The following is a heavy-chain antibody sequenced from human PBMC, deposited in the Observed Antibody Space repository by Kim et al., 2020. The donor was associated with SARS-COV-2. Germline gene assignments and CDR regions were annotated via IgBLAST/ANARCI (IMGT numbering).Heavy chain of an antibody. V-gene: IGHV1-3*01. CDR3: ARGVRPFSIAVAST. D-gene: IGHD6-19*01. J-gene: IGHJ5*02. Sequence: SQKFQGRVTITRDTSASTAYMELSSLRSEDTAVYYCARGVRPFSIAVASTWGQGTLVTVSS.